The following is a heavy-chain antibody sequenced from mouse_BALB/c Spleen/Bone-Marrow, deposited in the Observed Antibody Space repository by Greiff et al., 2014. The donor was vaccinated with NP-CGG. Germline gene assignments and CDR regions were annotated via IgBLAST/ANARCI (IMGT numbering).Heavy chain of an antibody. J-gene: IGHJ3*01. D-gene: IGHD1-2*01. CDR1: GYTFTDYN. CDR2: IYPYNGGT. CDR3: ARRFITTAAWFAY. V-gene: IGHV1S29*02. Sequence: DVKLVESGPELVKPGASVKISCKASGYTFTDYNMHWVQQSHGKSLEWIGYIYPYNGGTGYNQKFKSKATLTVDNSSSTAYMELRSLTSEDSAVYYCARRFITTAAWFAYWGQGTLVTVSA.